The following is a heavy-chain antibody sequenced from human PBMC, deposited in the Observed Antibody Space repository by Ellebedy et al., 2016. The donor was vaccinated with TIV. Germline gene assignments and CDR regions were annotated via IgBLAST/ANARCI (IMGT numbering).Heavy chain of an antibody. Sequence: GGSLRLXCTASAFTFSDYYMCWIRQAPGKGLEWVSYISSSGSSIYYADSVKGRFTISRDNAKNSLYLQMNSLRAEDTAVYYCARGETTDYYDSSGYNRGFDYWGQGTLVTVSS. CDR3: ARGETTDYYDSSGYNRGFDY. CDR2: ISSSGSSI. CDR1: AFTFSDYY. D-gene: IGHD3-22*01. V-gene: IGHV3-11*04. J-gene: IGHJ4*02.